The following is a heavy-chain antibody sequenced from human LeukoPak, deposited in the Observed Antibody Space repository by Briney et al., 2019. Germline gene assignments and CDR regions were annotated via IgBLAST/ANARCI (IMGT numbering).Heavy chain of an antibody. CDR1: GFAFSKYA. CDR3: ARKTAPGPYYYYGMDV. Sequence: PGGSLRLSCVASGFAFSKYAMHWVRQAPGKGLEWLTFIRHDGSNQYYADSVKGRFTISRDNSKNTLYLQLNSLRGEDTAVYYCARKTAPGPYYYYGMDVWGQGTTVTVSS. V-gene: IGHV3-30*02. D-gene: IGHD1-1*01. J-gene: IGHJ6*02. CDR2: IRHDGSNQ.